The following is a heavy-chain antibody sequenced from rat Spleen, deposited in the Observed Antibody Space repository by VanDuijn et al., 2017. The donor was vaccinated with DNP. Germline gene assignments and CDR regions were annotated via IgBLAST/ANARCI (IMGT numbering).Heavy chain of an antibody. D-gene: IGHD1-10*01. J-gene: IGHJ1*01. Sequence: EVQLVETGGGLVQPGGSLKLSCVASGFTFNNYWMTWIRQVPGKGLEWFASITSSGSDTYYRDSVKGRLTISRDNAKNTQYLQMDSLRSEDTATYYCARRGQLPYWYFDFWGPGTMVTVSS. CDR1: GFTFNNYW. V-gene: IGHV5-31*01. CDR2: ITSSGSDT. CDR3: ARRGQLPYWYFDF.